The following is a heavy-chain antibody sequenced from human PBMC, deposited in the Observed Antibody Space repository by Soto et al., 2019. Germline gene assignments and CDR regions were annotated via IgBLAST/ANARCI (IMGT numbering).Heavy chain of an antibody. J-gene: IGHJ6*02. CDR1: GYTFTSYG. D-gene: IGHD3-10*01. Sequence: ASVKVSCKASGYTFTSYGISWVRQAPGQGLEWMGWISPYNGNTNYAQKLQGRVTMTTDTSTSTAYMELRSLRSDDTAVYYCARAREEFGEGAFYYYGMDVWGQGTTVTVSS. CDR3: ARAREEFGEGAFYYYGMDV. V-gene: IGHV1-18*01. CDR2: ISPYNGNT.